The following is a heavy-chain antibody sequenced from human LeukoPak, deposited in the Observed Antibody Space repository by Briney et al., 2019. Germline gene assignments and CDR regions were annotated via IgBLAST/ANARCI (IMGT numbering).Heavy chain of an antibody. D-gene: IGHD5-18*01. J-gene: IGHJ4*02. CDR2: ISSSSSTI. V-gene: IGHV3-48*01. CDR1: GFTFSSYS. Sequence: QPGGSLRLSCAASGFTFSSYSMNWVRQPPGKGLEWVSYISSSSSTIYYADSVKGRFTISRDNAKNSLYLQMNSLRAEDTAVYYCARGMVTKDYYFDYWGQGTLVTVS. CDR3: ARGMVTKDYYFDY.